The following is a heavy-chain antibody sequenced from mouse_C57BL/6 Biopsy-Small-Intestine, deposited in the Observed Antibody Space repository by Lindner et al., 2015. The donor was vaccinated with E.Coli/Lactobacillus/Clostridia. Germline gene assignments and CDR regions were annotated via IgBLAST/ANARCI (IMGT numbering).Heavy chain of an antibody. J-gene: IGHJ4*01. CDR1: GYTFTDYN. D-gene: IGHD1-1*01. V-gene: IGHV1-22*01. CDR2: INPNNGGT. Sequence: VQLQESGPELVKPGASVKMSCKASGYTFTDYNMHWVKQSHGKSLEWIGYINPNNGGTSYNQKFKGKATLTVNKSSSTAYMELRSLTSEDSAVYYCARLVATDYAMDYWGQGTSVTVSS. CDR3: ARLVATDYAMDY.